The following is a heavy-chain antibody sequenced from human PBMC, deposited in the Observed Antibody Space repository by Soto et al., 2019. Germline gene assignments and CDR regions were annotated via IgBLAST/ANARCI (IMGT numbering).Heavy chain of an antibody. Sequence: QITLKESGPTLVNPTQTLTLTCTFSGFSLSTSGMRVGWIRQPPGRALEWLASIYWNDDKRYSPSLKSRLTITKDASKNQVVLTMTNMDPVDTDTYYCAHREKYYFDYWGQGTLVTVSS. J-gene: IGHJ4*02. CDR3: AHREKYYFDY. CDR2: IYWNDDK. V-gene: IGHV2-5*01. CDR1: GFSLSTSGMR.